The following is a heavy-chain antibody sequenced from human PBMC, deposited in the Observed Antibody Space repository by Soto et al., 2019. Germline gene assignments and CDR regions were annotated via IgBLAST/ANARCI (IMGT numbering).Heavy chain of an antibody. CDR3: ARVVVVITTKGSWFDP. D-gene: IGHD3-22*01. CDR2: IIPILGIA. V-gene: IGHV1-69*02. Sequence: SVKVSCKASGGTFSSYTISWVRQAPGQGLEWMGRIIPILGIANYAQKFQGRVTITADKSMSTAYMELSSLRSEDTAVYYCARVVVVITTKGSWFDPWGQGTLVTSPQ. J-gene: IGHJ5*02. CDR1: GGTFSSYT.